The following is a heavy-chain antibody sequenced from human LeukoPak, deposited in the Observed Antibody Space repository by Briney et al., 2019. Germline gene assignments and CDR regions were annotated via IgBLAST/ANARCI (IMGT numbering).Heavy chain of an antibody. V-gene: IGHV4-61*02. J-gene: IGHJ5*02. CDR2: IYTGGST. Sequence: GPEWIGLIYTGGSTNYNPSLKSRVTISIDTSKNQFSLRLNSVTAADTAVCYCARDFFPWGQGTLVTVSS. D-gene: IGHD3-3*01. CDR3: ARDFFP.